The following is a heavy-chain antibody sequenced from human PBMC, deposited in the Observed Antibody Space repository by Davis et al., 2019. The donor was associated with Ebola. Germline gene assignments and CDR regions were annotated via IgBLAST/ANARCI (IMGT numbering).Heavy chain of an antibody. J-gene: IGHJ6*02. Sequence: MPSETLSLTCAVYGGSFSGYYWSWIRQPPGKGLEWIGEINHSGSTNYNPSLKSRVTISVDTSKNQFSLKLSSVTAAETAVYYCARKGMYYYGSGSYYKRVYYGMDVWGQGTTVTVSS. V-gene: IGHV4-34*01. CDR1: GGSFSGYY. CDR3: ARKGMYYYGSGSYYKRVYYGMDV. CDR2: INHSGST. D-gene: IGHD3-10*01.